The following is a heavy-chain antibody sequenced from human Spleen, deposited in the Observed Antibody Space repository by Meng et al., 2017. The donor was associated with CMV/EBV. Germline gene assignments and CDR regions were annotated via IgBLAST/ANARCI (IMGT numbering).Heavy chain of an antibody. J-gene: IGHJ5*02. Sequence: FTFNNYWMTWGRQGPGKGLEWVANIKRDGSETYYMDSVKGRFTISRDNAKNSLYLQMNNLRAEDTAVYYCAREAAPEFGVVIRAFDPWGQGTLVTVSS. CDR2: IKRDGSET. V-gene: IGHV3-7*01. CDR3: AREAAPEFGVVIRAFDP. CDR1: FTFNNYW. D-gene: IGHD3-3*01.